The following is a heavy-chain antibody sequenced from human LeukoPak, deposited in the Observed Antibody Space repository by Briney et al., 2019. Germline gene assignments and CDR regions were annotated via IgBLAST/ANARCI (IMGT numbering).Heavy chain of an antibody. D-gene: IGHD6-6*01. CDR2: ISGGGGST. V-gene: IGHV3-23*01. J-gene: IGHJ4*02. CDR3: ARNDRALAARPLDY. Sequence: GGSLRLSCAASGFTFSTYGMHWARQAPGKGLEWVSDISGGGGSTYYADSVKGRFTISRDNSKNILYLQMNSVRAEDTAVYYCARNDRALAARPLDYWGQGTLVTVSS. CDR1: GFTFSTYG.